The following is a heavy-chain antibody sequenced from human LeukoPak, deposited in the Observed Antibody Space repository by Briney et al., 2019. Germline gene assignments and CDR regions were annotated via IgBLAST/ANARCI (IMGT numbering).Heavy chain of an antibody. J-gene: IGHJ4*02. Sequence: GGSLRLSCAASGFTFSTYWMHWVRQAPGKGLVWVSRINTDGTTTTYADSVKGRFTISRDNAKNSLYLQMNSLRDEDTAVYYCARDGAAAGTGYFDSWGQGTLVTVSS. CDR1: GFTFSTYW. D-gene: IGHD6-13*01. CDR2: INTDGTTT. V-gene: IGHV3-74*01. CDR3: ARDGAAAGTGYFDS.